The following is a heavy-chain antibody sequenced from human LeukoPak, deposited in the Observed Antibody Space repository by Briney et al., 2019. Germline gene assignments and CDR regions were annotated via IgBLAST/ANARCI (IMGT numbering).Heavy chain of an antibody. D-gene: IGHD3-22*01. J-gene: IGHJ2*01. Sequence: SETLSLTCTVSGGSISSYYWSWIRQPAGKGLEWIGRIYTSVSTNYNPSLKSRVTMSVDTSKNQFSLKLSSVTAAGTAVYYCARDSYYDKLLSYWYFDLWGRGNLVTVSS. CDR2: IYTSVST. CDR3: ARDSYYDKLLSYWYFDL. CDR1: GGSISSYY. V-gene: IGHV4-4*07.